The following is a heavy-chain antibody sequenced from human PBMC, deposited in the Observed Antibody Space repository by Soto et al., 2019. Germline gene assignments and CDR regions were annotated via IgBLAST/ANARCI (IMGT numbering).Heavy chain of an antibody. CDR2: IYYSGST. CDR3: ARSAGGYIVLGPADYYDGMDV. J-gene: IGHJ6*02. D-gene: IGHD2-2*01. V-gene: IGHV4-61*01. CDR1: GGSVSSGSYY. Sequence: QVQLQESGPGLVKPSETLSLTCTVSGGSVSSGSYYWSWIRQPPGKGLEWIGHIYYSGSTNYHPPLKIRVTISVDTSKNQFSLKLSTVTAADTAVYYCARSAGGYIVLGPADYYDGMDVWGQGTTVTVSS.